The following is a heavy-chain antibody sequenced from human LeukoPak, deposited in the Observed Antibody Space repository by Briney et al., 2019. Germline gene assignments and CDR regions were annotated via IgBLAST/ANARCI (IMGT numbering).Heavy chain of an antibody. D-gene: IGHD6-19*01. Sequence: ASVKVSCKASGYTFTSYAMNWVRQAPGQGLEWMGWINAGNGNTKYSQKFQGRVTITRDTSASTAYMELSSLRSEDTAVYYCARDSGEQWLVEDYWGQGTLVTVSS. CDR3: ARDSGEQWLVEDY. V-gene: IGHV1-3*01. CDR2: INAGNGNT. J-gene: IGHJ4*02. CDR1: GYTFTSYA.